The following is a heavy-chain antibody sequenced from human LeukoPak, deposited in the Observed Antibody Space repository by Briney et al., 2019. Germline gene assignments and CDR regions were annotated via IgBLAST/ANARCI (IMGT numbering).Heavy chain of an antibody. Sequence: PSETLSLTCSVSGFSISSGYYWGWIRQPPGKGLEWIGNIYHSGTTSYNPSLKSRVTISVDTSKNQFSLKLSSVTAADTAVYYCARGPIAARPLSYYYYYYMDVWGKGTTVTVSS. CDR2: IYHSGTT. D-gene: IGHD6-6*01. CDR1: GFSISSGYY. V-gene: IGHV4-38-2*02. CDR3: ARGPIAARPLSYYYYYYMDV. J-gene: IGHJ6*03.